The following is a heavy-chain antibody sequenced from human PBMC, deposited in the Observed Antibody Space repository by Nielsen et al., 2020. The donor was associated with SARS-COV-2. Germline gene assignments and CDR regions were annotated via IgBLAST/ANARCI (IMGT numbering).Heavy chain of an antibody. V-gene: IGHV4-34*01. CDR2: INHSGST. CDR1: GGSFSGYY. CDR3: ARGLGPSDY. Sequence: SETLSLTCAVYGGSFSGYYWSWVRQPPGKGLEWIGEINHSGSTNYNPSLKSRVTISVDTSKNQFSLKLSSVTAADTAVYYCARGLGPSDYWGQGTLVTVSS. D-gene: IGHD7-27*01. J-gene: IGHJ4*02.